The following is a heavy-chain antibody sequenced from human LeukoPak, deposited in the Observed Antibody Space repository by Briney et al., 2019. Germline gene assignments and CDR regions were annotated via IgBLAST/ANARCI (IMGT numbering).Heavy chain of an antibody. D-gene: IGHD2-8*02. CDR1: GFTFRSYG. CDR3: ARDPSWGMAFDY. V-gene: IGHV3-33*01. CDR2: IWYGGSNK. Sequence: GGSLRLSCAASGFTFRSYGMHWVRQAPGKGLEWVAVIWYGGSNKYYADSVKGRFTISRDNSKNTLYLQMNSLRAEDTAVYYCARDPSWGMAFDYWGQGTLVTVSS. J-gene: IGHJ4*02.